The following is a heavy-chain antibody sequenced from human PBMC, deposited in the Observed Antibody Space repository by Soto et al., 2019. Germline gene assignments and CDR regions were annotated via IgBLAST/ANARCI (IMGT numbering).Heavy chain of an antibody. J-gene: IGHJ4*02. CDR1: GGSISSYY. D-gene: IGHD3-3*01. CDR3: ARARRRYYDFN. V-gene: IGHV4-59*08. CDR2: IYYSGST. Sequence: SETLSLTCTVSGGSISSYYWSWIRQPPEKGLEWIGYIYYSGSTNYNPSLKSRVTISVDTSKNQFSLKLSSVTAADTVVYYCARARRRYYDFNWGQGTLVTVSS.